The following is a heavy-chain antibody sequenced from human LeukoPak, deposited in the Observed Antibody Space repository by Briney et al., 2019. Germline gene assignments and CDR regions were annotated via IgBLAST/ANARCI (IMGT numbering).Heavy chain of an antibody. CDR3: PREGGFYRPLDY. CDR1: GFTFSDYY. D-gene: IGHD3-3*01. V-gene: IGHV3-11*05. CDR2: ISSSSSYT. J-gene: IGHJ4*02. Sequence: GGSLRLSCAASGFTFSDYYMSWIRQAPGKGLEWVSYISSSSSYTNYADSVKGRFTISRDNAKNSLYLQMNSLRAEDTAVYYCPREGGFYRPLDYSGQGTLVTVSS.